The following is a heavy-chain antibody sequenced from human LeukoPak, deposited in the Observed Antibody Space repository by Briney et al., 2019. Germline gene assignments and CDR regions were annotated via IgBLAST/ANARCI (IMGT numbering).Heavy chain of an antibody. CDR3: ARWHDGGRYFDY. Sequence: SGTLSLTFTCSGGFFRYYFWNWMGPPPGKGREGIGYTCDSGNTYCNPSLRSRVIISRDTSKNQLSLKLTSATAADTAVYYCARWHDGGRYFDYWGRGTSVTVSS. V-gene: IGHV4-59*01. J-gene: IGHJ4*02. D-gene: IGHD6-19*01. CDR1: GGFFRYYF. CDR2: TCDSGNT.